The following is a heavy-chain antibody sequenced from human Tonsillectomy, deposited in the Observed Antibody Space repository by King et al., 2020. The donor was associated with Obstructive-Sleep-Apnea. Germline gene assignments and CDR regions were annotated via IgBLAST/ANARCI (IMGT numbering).Heavy chain of an antibody. Sequence: VQLVESGGVVIQPGGSLRLSCAASGFTFDDYAMHWVRQAPGRGLEWVSLITWDGDTTYYADSVKSRFTISRDNSKNSLYLQMNNLRPEDTAFYYCAKDVDANDSRDYWGQGTLVTVSS. CDR2: ITWDGDTT. V-gene: IGHV3-43D*03. CDR1: GFTFDDYA. CDR3: AKDVDANDSRDY. D-gene: IGHD2-8*01. J-gene: IGHJ4*02.